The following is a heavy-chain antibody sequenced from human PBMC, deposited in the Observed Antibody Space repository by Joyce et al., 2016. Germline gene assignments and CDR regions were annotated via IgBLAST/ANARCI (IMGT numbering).Heavy chain of an antibody. CDR2: ISCDRIYK. CDR1: GLTLSNYG. CDR3: AKILTATYSSGWFLDY. V-gene: IGHV3-30*18. J-gene: IGHJ4*02. Sequence: QVQLVESGGGVVQPGRSLILSCAASGLTLSNYGVNWVRQAQGKGREGVAVISCDRIYKYYADYGKSRFNISRDNSKNTVFLEMNSLRTEDTAVYYCAKILTATYSSGWFLDYWGQGTLVTVSS. D-gene: IGHD6-25*01.